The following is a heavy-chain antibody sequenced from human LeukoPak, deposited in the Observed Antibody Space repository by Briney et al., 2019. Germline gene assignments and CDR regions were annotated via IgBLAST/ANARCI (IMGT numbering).Heavy chain of an antibody. V-gene: IGHV4-38-2*01. CDR3: ARYTSGWIFDY. CDR2: IYHTGST. D-gene: IGHD6-19*01. Sequence: SETLSLTCAVSGYSISSGYYWGWIRQPPGTGLEWIGNIYHTGSTYYNPSLKSRVTISVDTSKNEFSLKLSSVTAADTAMYYCARYTSGWIFDYWGQGTLVTVS. J-gene: IGHJ4*02. CDR1: GYSISSGYY.